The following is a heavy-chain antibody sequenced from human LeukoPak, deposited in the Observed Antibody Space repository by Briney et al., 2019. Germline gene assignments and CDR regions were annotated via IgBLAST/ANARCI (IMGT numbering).Heavy chain of an antibody. V-gene: IGHV5-51*01. CDR1: GYTFSNFW. CDR2: IYPGDSST. J-gene: IGHJ5*02. Sequence: GESLKISCKASGYTFSNFWIGWVRQMPGKGLEWMGIIYPGDSSTKYSPSFQGRVAISTDASINTAFLQVNNLEASDTAIYYCARQSGVGVVRIVDPWGQGTPVTVSS. D-gene: IGHD2-15*01. CDR3: ARQSGVGVVRIVDP.